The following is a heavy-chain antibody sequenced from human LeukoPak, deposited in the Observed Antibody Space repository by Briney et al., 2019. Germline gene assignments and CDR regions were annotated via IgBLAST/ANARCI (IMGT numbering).Heavy chain of an antibody. J-gene: IGHJ4*02. CDR1: GFTFSSYS. V-gene: IGHV3-23*01. CDR3: AKGSVDIVHDY. Sequence: GGSLRLSCAASGFTFSSYSMNWVRQAPGKGLEWVSAISGSGGSTYYADSVKGRFTISRDNSKNTLYLQMNSLRAEDTAVYYCAKGSVDIVHDYWGQGTLVTVSS. D-gene: IGHD5-12*01. CDR2: ISGSGGST.